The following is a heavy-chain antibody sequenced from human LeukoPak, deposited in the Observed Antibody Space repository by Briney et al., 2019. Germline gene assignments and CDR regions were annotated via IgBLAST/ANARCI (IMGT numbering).Heavy chain of an antibody. J-gene: IGHJ5*01. D-gene: IGHD6-13*01. CDR1: GDTFSRYV. CDR2: IIPVFGST. CDR3: ARGVRAAAGKLEFDTWFDS. V-gene: IGHV1-69*05. Sequence: SVKVSCKGSGDTFSRYVISWVRQAPGQGLDWMGGIIPVFGSTKYAQKFQDRVTIMTDTSTTTVYMELSSLRSEDTAIYYCARGVRAAAGKLEFDTWFDSWGQGTLVTVSS.